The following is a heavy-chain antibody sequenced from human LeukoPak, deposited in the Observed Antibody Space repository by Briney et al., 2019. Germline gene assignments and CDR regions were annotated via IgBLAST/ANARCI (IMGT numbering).Heavy chain of an antibody. CDR2: INHSGST. V-gene: IGHV4-34*01. CDR3: ARWPQIRLLWFRDAANDAFDI. Sequence: SETLSLTCAVYGGSFSGYYWSWIRQPPGKGLEWLGEINHSGSTNYNPSLKSRVTISVDTSKNQFSLKLSSVTAADTAVYYCARWPQIRLLWFRDAANDAFDIWGQGTMVTVSS. J-gene: IGHJ3*02. CDR1: GGSFSGYY. D-gene: IGHD3-10*01.